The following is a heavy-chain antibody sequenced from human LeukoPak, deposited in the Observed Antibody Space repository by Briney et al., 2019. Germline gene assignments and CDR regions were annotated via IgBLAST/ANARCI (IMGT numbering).Heavy chain of an antibody. J-gene: IGHJ5*02. CDR2: ISGSGDST. CDR1: GFTFSNYG. Sequence: GGSLRLSCAASGFTFSNYGMSWVRQAPGKGLEWVSSISGSGDSTYYADSVKGRFTISRDNSKNTLYLQMNSLRAEDTAVYYCASYPRRRGYCSGGSCYGGERYWFDPWGQGTLVTVSS. D-gene: IGHD2-15*01. V-gene: IGHV3-23*01. CDR3: ASYPRRRGYCSGGSCYGGERYWFDP.